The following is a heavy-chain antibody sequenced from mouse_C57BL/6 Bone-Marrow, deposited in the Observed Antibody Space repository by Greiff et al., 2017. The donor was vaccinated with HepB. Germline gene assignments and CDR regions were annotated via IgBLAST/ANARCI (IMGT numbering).Heavy chain of an antibody. Sequence: VQLQQPGAELVMPGASVKLSCKASGYTFTSYWMHWVKQRPGQGLEWIGEIDPSDSYTNYNQKFKGKSTLTVDKSSSTAYMQLSSLTSEDSAVYYRARDSYFFMDYWGQGTSVTVSA. CDR1: GYTFTSYW. V-gene: IGHV1-69*01. CDR2: IDPSDSYT. CDR3: ARDSYFFMDY. D-gene: IGHD3-3*01. J-gene: IGHJ4*01.